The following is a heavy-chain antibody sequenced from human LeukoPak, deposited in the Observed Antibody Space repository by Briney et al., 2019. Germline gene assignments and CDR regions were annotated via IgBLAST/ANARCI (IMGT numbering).Heavy chain of an antibody. Sequence: SETLSLTCAVYGGSFSGYYWSWIRQPPGKGLEWIGEINHSGSTTYNPSLKSRVTISVDTSKNQFSLNLGSVSAADTAVYYCARTLLPAVKGAFDIWGQGTMVTVSS. CDR1: GGSFSGYY. V-gene: IGHV4-34*01. D-gene: IGHD3-22*01. J-gene: IGHJ3*02. CDR2: INHSGST. CDR3: ARTLLPAVKGAFDI.